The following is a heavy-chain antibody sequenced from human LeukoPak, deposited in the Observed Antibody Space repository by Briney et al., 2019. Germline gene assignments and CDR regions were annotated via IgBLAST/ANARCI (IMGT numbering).Heavy chain of an antibody. CDR1: GFTFNTYS. Sequence: AGGSLRLSCAASGFTFNTYSMNWVRQAPGKGLEWVSSISTTGSDIYYADSVKGRVTISRDNAKNSLFLQMNSLRVDDTAVYYCAKAASSSWPSYYYGMDVWGQGTTVTVSS. V-gene: IGHV3-21*04. CDR2: ISTTGSDI. J-gene: IGHJ6*02. D-gene: IGHD6-13*01. CDR3: AKAASSSWPSYYYGMDV.